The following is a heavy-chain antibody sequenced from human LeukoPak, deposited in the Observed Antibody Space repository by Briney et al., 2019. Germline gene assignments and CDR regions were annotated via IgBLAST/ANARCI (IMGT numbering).Heavy chain of an antibody. CDR2: ISWNSGNI. V-gene: IGHV3-9*01. CDR1: GFIFDDYV. Sequence: GGSLRLSCAASGFIFDDYVMHWVRQAPGKGLEWVAGISWNSGNIGYADSVKGRFTISRDNAKNSLYLQMSNLRAEDTAVYFCARGGGLDVWGQGATVTVSS. CDR3: ARGGGLDV. D-gene: IGHD3-16*01. J-gene: IGHJ6*02.